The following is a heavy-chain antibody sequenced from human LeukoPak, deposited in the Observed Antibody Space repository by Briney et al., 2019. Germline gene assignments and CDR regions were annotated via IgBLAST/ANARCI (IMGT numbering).Heavy chain of an antibody. D-gene: IGHD3-22*01. J-gene: IGHJ6*03. Sequence: PSETLSLTCTVSGGSISSGSYYWSWIRQPAGKGLEWIGRFYTSGSTNYNPSLKSRVTISVDTSKNQFSLKLSSVTAADTAVYYCASMSGYYVPYYYYMDVWGKGTTVTVSS. CDR1: GGSISSGSYY. V-gene: IGHV4-61*02. CDR3: ASMSGYYVPYYYYMDV. CDR2: FYTSGST.